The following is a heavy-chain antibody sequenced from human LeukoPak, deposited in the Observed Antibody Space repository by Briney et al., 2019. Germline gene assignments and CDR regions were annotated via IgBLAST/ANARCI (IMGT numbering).Heavy chain of an antibody. CDR1: GFTFSSYG. CDR3: AKGPNRPYYFDY. V-gene: IGHV3-23*01. J-gene: IGHJ4*02. D-gene: IGHD1-14*01. Sequence: GGTLRLSCAASGFTFSSYGMSWVRQAPGKGLEWVSAISGSGGSKYYADSVKGRFTISRDNSKNTLYLQMNSLRAEDTAVYYCAKGPNRPYYFDYWGQGTLVSVSS. CDR2: ISGSGGSK.